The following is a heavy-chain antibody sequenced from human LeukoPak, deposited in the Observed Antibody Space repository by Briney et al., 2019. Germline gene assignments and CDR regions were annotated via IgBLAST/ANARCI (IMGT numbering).Heavy chain of an antibody. CDR2: IDSDGLMA. J-gene: IGHJ5*02. Sequence: GGSLRLSRAASGFTFTSYPMNWVRQAPGKRLEWVATIDSDGLMAYYADSLKGRFVISRDNSQQTIYLQMNNLRDDDTAVYYCAKDLFLFFGDTRGQGTLVTVSS. V-gene: IGHV3-23*01. D-gene: IGHD3-3*01. CDR3: AKDLFLFFGDT. CDR1: GFTFTSYP.